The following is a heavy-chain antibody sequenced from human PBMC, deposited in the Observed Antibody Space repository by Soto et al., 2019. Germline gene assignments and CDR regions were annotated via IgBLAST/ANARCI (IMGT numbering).Heavy chain of an antibody. V-gene: IGHV4-59*08. J-gene: IGHJ4*02. D-gene: IGHD4-17*01. CDR2: VSDSGTT. Sequence: QVQLQESGPGLVKPSETLSLTCTVSGASIRSRFWSWIRQPPGKGLEWIGYVSDSGTTNYNPSLKSRATMSIDTARNQFSLKLRSVTAADTAVYYCARHPANPYDYGDWDSDYWGQGTLATVSS. CDR3: ARHPANPYDYGDWDSDY. CDR1: GASIRSRF.